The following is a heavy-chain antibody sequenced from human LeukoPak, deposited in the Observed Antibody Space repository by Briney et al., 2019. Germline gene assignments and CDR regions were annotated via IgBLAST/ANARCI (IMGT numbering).Heavy chain of an antibody. D-gene: IGHD6-19*01. Sequence: SETLSLTCTVSGGSISSSSYYWGWIRQPPGKGLEWIGSIYYSGSTYYNPSLKSRVTISVDTSKNHFSLKLSSVTAADTAVYYCARPSSMAVAGTYFHPWGQGTLVTVSS. J-gene: IGHJ1*01. CDR3: ARPSSMAVAGTYFHP. CDR1: GGSISSSSYY. V-gene: IGHV4-39*02. CDR2: IYYSGST.